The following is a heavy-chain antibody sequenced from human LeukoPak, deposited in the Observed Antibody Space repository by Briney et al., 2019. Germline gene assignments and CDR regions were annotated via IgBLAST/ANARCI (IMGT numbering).Heavy chain of an antibody. V-gene: IGHV4-4*07. CDR2: IYANGRT. CDR3: AKEGIAAEDYGMDV. D-gene: IGHD6-13*01. CDR1: GGSISSYY. J-gene: IGHJ6*02. Sequence: SETLSLTCTVSGGSISSYYWSWIRQPAGKGLEWIGRIYANGRTNYNPSLKSRVTMSVDTSKNQFSLKVTSVTAADTAVYYCAKEGIAAEDYGMDVWGQGTTVIVSS.